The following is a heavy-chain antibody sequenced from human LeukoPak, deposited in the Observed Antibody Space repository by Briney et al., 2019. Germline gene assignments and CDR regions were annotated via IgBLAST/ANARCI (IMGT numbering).Heavy chain of an antibody. J-gene: IGHJ4*02. Sequence: EASVKVSCKASGFTFTDYYIHWVRQAPGQGPEWMGWINPNSGGTKYAQKFQGRVTMTRDTSISTAYMELSRLRSDDTAVYYCAGDKTYYYDSSGYEFDYWGQGTLVTVSS. V-gene: IGHV1-2*02. CDR2: INPNSGGT. CDR1: GFTFTDYY. CDR3: AGDKTYYYDSSGYEFDY. D-gene: IGHD3-22*01.